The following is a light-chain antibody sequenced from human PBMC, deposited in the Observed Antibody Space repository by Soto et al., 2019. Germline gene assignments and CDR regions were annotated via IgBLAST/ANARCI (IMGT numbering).Light chain of an antibody. Sequence: QSVLTQPASVSGSPGQSITISCNGTSSDVGGYNYVSWYQQHPGKAPKLMIYDVINRPSGVSNRFSGSKSGNSASLTISGLQAEDEADYYCSSYTSSSTYVVFGGGTKLTVL. CDR3: SSYTSSSTYVV. CDR1: SSDVGGYNY. CDR2: DVI. V-gene: IGLV2-14*03. J-gene: IGLJ2*01.